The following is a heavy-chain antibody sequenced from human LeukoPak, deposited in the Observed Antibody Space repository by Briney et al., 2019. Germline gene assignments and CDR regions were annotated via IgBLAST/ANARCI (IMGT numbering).Heavy chain of an antibody. V-gene: IGHV4-30-2*01. D-gene: IGHD6-13*01. CDR1: GGSISSNAYY. CDR2: IRHNGNT. CDR3: ARLRAAGGRWFDP. Sequence: SETLSLTCTVSGGSISSNAYYCSWIRQPPGKGLEWVGYIRHNGNTYYNPSLKSRVTISVDTSKNQFSLKLSSVTAADTAVYYCARLRAAGGRWFDPWGQGTLVTVSS. J-gene: IGHJ5*02.